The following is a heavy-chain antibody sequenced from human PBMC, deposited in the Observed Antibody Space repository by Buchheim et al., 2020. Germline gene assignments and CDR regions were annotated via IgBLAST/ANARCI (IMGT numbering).Heavy chain of an antibody. J-gene: IGHJ4*02. Sequence: QVQLVDSGGGVVQPGRSLRLSCAASGFNFSNYAMNWVRQAPGKGLEWVAIISYDGSNTYYADSLKGRFSISRDNSKITLYLQMNSLRTEDTAVYYCARNNWNDYWGQGTL. CDR1: GFNFSNYA. CDR3: ARNNWNDY. V-gene: IGHV3-30*04. CDR2: ISYDGSNT. D-gene: IGHD1-20*01.